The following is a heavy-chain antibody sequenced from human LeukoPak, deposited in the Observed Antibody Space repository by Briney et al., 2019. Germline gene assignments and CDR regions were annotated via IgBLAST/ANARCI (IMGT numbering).Heavy chain of an antibody. CDR3: ARGVARYYGSGSYDY. Sequence: PGGSLRLSCAASGFTVSSNYMSWVRQAPGKGLEWVSVIYSGGSTYYADSVKGRFTISRDNSKNTLYLQMNSLRAEDTAVYCCARGVARYYGSGSYDYWGQGTLVTASS. CDR1: GFTVSSNY. V-gene: IGHV3-53*01. CDR2: IYSGGST. D-gene: IGHD3-10*01. J-gene: IGHJ4*02.